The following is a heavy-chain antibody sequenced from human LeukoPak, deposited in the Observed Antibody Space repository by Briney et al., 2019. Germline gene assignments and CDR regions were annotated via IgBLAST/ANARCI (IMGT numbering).Heavy chain of an antibody. V-gene: IGHV3-11*04. CDR1: GFTFRNYY. CDR2: TSASGETT. Sequence: GGSLRLSCVVSGFTFRNYYMTWIRQAPGKGLEWVPYTSASGETTYYGDSVRGRFTISRDNAKNSLYLDMNTLKAEDTAVYYCARDPSWEILSYFDYWGQGTLVTVSS. CDR3: ARDPSWEILSYFDY. J-gene: IGHJ4*02. D-gene: IGHD1-26*01.